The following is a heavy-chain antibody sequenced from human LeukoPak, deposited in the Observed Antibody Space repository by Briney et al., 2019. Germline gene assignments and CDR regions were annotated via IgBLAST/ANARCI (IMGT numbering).Heavy chain of an antibody. V-gene: IGHV3-66*04. CDR2: IYSGGST. J-gene: IGHJ3*02. D-gene: IGHD3-9*01. CDR1: GFTVSSNY. CDR3: ARPGYTAGYDI. Sequence: GGSLRLSCAASGFTVSSNYMSWVRQAPGKGLEWVSVIYSGGSTYYADSVKGRFTISRDNAKNLLYLQMNSLRAEDTAVYYCARPGYTAGYDIWGQGTLVTVSS.